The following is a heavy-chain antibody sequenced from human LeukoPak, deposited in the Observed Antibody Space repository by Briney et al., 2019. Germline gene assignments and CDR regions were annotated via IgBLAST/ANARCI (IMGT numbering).Heavy chain of an antibody. D-gene: IGHD3/OR15-3a*01. J-gene: IGHJ4*02. Sequence: SSETLSLTCGVSGTSLRTGDYYWGWVRQFPGKGLGWIGSFFPRGTEYYNPSLKSRVIISVDTSKNQFSLRLRSVTAADTAIYYCARHDGTGKYNPLDYWGQGTRVIVSS. V-gene: IGHV4-39*01. CDR3: ARHDGTGKYNPLDY. CDR1: GTSLRTGDYY. CDR2: FFPRGTE.